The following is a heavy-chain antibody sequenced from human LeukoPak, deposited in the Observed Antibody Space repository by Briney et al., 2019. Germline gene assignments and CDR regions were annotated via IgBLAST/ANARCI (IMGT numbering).Heavy chain of an antibody. CDR1: GFTFSSYA. CDR2: IHYDGSNK. Sequence: GGSLRLSCAASGFTFSSYAMHWVRQAPGKGLEWVAFIHYDGSNKYYADSVKGRFTISRDNSKNTLYLQMNSLRAEDTAVYYCAREAYSSSWYSYFDYWGQGTLVTVSS. J-gene: IGHJ4*02. D-gene: IGHD6-13*01. CDR3: AREAYSSSWYSYFDY. V-gene: IGHV3-30*02.